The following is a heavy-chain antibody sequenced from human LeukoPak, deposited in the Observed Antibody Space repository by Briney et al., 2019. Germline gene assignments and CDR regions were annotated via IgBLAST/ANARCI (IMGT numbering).Heavy chain of an antibody. CDR2: INAGNGNT. CDR3: ARGGLLVVPAAIWFDP. J-gene: IGHJ5*02. Sequence: ASVKVSCKASGYTFTSYAMHWVRQAPGQRLEWMGWINAGNGNTKYSQKFQGRVTITRDTSASTAYMELSSLRSEDTAVYYCARGGLLVVPAAIWFDPWGQGTLVTVSS. D-gene: IGHD2-2*01. V-gene: IGHV1-3*01. CDR1: GYTFTSYA.